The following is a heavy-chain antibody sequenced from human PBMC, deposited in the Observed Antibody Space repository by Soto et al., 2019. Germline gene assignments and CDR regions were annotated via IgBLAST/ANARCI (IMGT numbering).Heavy chain of an antibody. CDR1: GGTFSSYA. V-gene: IGHV1-69*13. D-gene: IGHD3-22*01. CDR3: ARGITMIVVVTTGYYYGMDV. CDR2: IIPIFGTA. Sequence: SVKVSCKASGGTFSSYAISWVRQAPGQGLEWMGGIIPIFGTANYAQKFQGRVTITADESTSTAYMELSSLRSEDTAVYYCARGITMIVVVTTGYYYGMDVWGQGTTVTISS. J-gene: IGHJ6*02.